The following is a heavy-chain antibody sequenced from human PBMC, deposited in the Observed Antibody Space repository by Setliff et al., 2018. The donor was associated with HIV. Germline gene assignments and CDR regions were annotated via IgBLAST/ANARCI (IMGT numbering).Heavy chain of an antibody. CDR3: ASSSWSLNWFDP. Sequence: SETLSLTCTVSGGSISTSYWNWIRQPPGKGLEWIAYIYISGTTNYNPSLKSRVTISLDTSRNQFSLKLSSVTAADTAVYYCASSSWSLNWFDPWGQGTLVTVSS. J-gene: IGHJ5*02. CDR1: GGSISTSY. D-gene: IGHD6-13*01. CDR2: IYISGTT. V-gene: IGHV4-4*09.